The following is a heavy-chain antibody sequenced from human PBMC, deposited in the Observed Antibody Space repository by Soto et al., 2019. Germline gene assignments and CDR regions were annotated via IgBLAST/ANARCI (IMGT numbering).Heavy chain of an antibody. D-gene: IGHD3-22*01. CDR2: IYHSGST. V-gene: IGHV4-38-2*01. CDR3: ASAGIILRSSGYYYVTNDAFDI. Sequence: PSETLSLTCAVSGYSISSGYYWGWIRQPPGKGLEWIGSIYHSGSTYYNPSLKSRVTISVDTSKNQFSLKLSSVTAADTAVYYCASAGIILRSSGYYYVTNDAFDIWGQGTMVTVS. J-gene: IGHJ3*02. CDR1: GYSISSGYY.